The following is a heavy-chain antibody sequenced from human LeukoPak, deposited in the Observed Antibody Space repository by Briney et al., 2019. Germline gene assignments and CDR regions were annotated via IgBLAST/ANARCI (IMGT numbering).Heavy chain of an antibody. CDR1: GFTFSSYW. CDR3: ARDYYDSALDY. Sequence: PGGSLRLPCVASGFTFSSYWMNWVRRAPGKGLEWVAHIKQDGSEKNYVDSVKGRFTISRDNAKNSLYLQMSSLRAEDTAVYYCARDYYDSALDYWGQGTLVTVSS. CDR2: IKQDGSEK. V-gene: IGHV3-7*01. D-gene: IGHD3-22*01. J-gene: IGHJ4*02.